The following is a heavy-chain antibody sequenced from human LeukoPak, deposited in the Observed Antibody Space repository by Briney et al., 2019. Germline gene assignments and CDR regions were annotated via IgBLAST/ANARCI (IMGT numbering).Heavy chain of an antibody. CDR2: IYYSGST. V-gene: IGHV4-59*12. J-gene: IGHJ4*02. CDR1: GGSTSIYY. CDR3: ARSSSGWPSDYFDY. D-gene: IGHD6-19*01. Sequence: SETLSLTCTVSGGSTSIYYWTWIRQPPGKGLEWIGYIYYSGSTNYNPSLKSRVTISVDTSKNQFSLKLSSVTAADTAVYYCARSSSGWPSDYFDYWGQGTLVTVSS.